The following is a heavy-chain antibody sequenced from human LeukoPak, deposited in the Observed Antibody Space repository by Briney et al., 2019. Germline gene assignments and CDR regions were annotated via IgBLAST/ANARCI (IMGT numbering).Heavy chain of an antibody. CDR1: GFTFSSYA. CDR3: ARPRGSYKTFDAFDI. J-gene: IGHJ3*02. V-gene: IGHV3-23*01. Sequence: GGSLRLSCAASGFTFSSYAMSWVRQAPGKGLEWVSAISGSGGSTYYADSVKGRFTISRDNSKNTLYLQMNSLRAEDTAVYYCARPRGSYKTFDAFDIWGQGTMVTVSS. D-gene: IGHD1-26*01. CDR2: ISGSGGST.